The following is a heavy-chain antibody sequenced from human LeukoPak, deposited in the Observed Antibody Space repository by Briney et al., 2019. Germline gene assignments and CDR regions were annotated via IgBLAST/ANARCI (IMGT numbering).Heavy chain of an antibody. J-gene: IGHJ5*02. D-gene: IGHD5-24*01. CDR1: GFTFSSYW. CDR2: IKQDGSEK. V-gene: IGHV3-7*01. CDR3: VRDAGSRDWLDP. Sequence: PAGGSLRLSCAASGFTFSSYWMSWVRQAPGKGLEWVANIKQDGSEKYYVDSVKGRFTISRDNAKKSLYLQMNTLRAEDTAVYYCVRDAGSRDWLDPWGQGTLVTVSS.